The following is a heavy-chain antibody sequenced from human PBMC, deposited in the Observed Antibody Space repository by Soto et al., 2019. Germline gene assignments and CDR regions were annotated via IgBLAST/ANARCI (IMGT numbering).Heavy chain of an antibody. J-gene: IGHJ4*02. V-gene: IGHV3-23*01. CDR2: VTGGRGPT. D-gene: IGHD1-1*01. CDR1: GFTFSSYA. Sequence: EVHLLESGGDLVQPGGSLTLSCVASGFTFSSYAMSWVRQAPERGLEWVATVTGGRGPTYYADSVKGRYTISRDNSKNTLYLRMSGRRADDTGMYCCVQDFWNDMYDSWGQGSLVTVSS. CDR3: VQDFWNDMYDS.